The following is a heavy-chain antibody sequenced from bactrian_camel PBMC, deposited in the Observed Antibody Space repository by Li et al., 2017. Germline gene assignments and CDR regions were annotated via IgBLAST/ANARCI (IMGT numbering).Heavy chain of an antibody. Sequence: HVQLVESGGGSVQPGGSLRLSCAQRGFFGGVCMGWFRQAPGKEREGVAVIDSDDTTSYADSVKGRFTISKDNAKFTMYLQMNNLKPEDTATYYCAAVPSYGGNRCDTVLSEFNYLGQGTQVTVS. CDR2: IDSDDTT. D-gene: IGHD6*01. J-gene: IGHJ4*01. V-gene: IGHV3S53*01. CDR1: GFFGGVC. CDR3: AAVPSYGGNRCDTVLSEFNY.